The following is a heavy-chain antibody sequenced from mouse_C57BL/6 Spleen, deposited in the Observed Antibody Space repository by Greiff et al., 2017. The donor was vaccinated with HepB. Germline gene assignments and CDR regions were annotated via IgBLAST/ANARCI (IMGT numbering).Heavy chain of an antibody. J-gene: IGHJ4*01. CDR3: AKGVSSSGLDAMDY. CDR1: GYTFTDYN. V-gene: IGHV1-18*01. Sequence: EVQLQQSGPELVKPGASVKIPCKASGYTFTDYNMDWVKQSHGKSLEWIGDINPNNGGTIYNQKFKGKATLTVDKSSSTAYMERRSLTSEDTAVYYCAKGVSSSGLDAMDYWGQGTSVTVSS. CDR2: INPNNGGT. D-gene: IGHD3-2*02.